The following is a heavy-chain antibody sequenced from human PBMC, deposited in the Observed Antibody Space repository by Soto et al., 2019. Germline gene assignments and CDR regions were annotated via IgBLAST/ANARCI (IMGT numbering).Heavy chain of an antibody. Sequence: QVQLVQSGTEVKKPGASVNVSCKAFGYTFTSYGFSWVRQAPGQGLEWLGWISAFNGDTQYAQTMKGRLTVTTDTSTTTVHMELRSLTPADTAVYYCAREAGWQRMVPYDWGQGTLVTVSS. D-gene: IGHD6-25*01. J-gene: IGHJ4*02. V-gene: IGHV1-18*04. CDR1: GYTFTSYG. CDR2: ISAFNGDT. CDR3: AREAGWQRMVPYD.